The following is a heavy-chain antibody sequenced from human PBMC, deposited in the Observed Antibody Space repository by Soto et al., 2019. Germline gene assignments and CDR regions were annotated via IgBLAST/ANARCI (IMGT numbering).Heavy chain of an antibody. CDR3: ARQYYYDSSGYYLDY. CDR1: GFSLSTSGMC. CDR2: IDWDDDK. V-gene: IGHV2-70*01. Sequence: SGPTLVNPTQTLTLTCTFSGFSLSTSGMCVSWIRQPPGKALEWLALIDWDDDKYYSTSLKTRLTISKDTSKNQVVLTMTNMDPVDTATYYCARQYYYDSSGYYLDYWGQGTLVTVSS. D-gene: IGHD3-22*01. J-gene: IGHJ4*02.